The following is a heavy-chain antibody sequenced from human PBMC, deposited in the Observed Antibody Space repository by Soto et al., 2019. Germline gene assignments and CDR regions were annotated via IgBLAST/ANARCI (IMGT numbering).Heavy chain of an antibody. CDR2: IYYSGST. J-gene: IGHJ6*02. V-gene: IGHV4-30-4*01. CDR1: GGSISSGDYY. D-gene: IGHD3-22*01. CDR3: ARDRWSSGYYLGMDV. Sequence: PSETLSLTCTVSGGSISSGDYYWSWIRQPPGKGLEWIGYIYYSGSTYYNSSLKSRVTISVDTSKNQFSLKLSSVTAADTAVYYCARDRWSSGYYLGMDVWGQGTMVTVSS.